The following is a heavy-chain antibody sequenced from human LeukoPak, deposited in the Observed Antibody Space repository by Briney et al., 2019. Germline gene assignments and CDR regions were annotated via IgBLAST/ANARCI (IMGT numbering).Heavy chain of an antibody. V-gene: IGHV3-7*01. CDR2: IRPDGSEQ. J-gene: IGHJ5*02. CDR1: GFSFNTNW. Sequence: GSLRLSCAASGFSFNTNWMSWVRQAPGKGLEWVGNIRPDGSEQYPVDSVKGRFTISRDNARNSLFLQMNSLRVEDTAVYYCASQSFARFDPWGQGTLVTVSS. CDR3: ASQSFARFDP. D-gene: IGHD3-16*01.